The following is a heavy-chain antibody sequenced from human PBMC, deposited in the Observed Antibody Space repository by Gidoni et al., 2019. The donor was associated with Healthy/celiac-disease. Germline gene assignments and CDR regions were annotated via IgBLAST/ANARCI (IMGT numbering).Heavy chain of an antibody. CDR3: ARVKVTIFGVVWDAFDI. CDR1: GFTFSSYS. Sequence: EVQLVESGGGLVKPGGSLRLSCAASGFTFSSYSMNWVRQAPAKGLEWVSSISSSSSYIYYADSVKGRFTISRDNAKNSLYLQMNSLRAEDTAVYYCARVKVTIFGVVWDAFDIWGQGTMVTVSS. V-gene: IGHV3-21*01. J-gene: IGHJ3*02. D-gene: IGHD3-3*01. CDR2: ISSSSSYI.